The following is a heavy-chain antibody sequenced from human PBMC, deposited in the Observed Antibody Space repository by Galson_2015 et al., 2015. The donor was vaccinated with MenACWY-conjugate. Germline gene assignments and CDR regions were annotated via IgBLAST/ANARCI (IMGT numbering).Heavy chain of an antibody. CDR1: GLTFRSYG. D-gene: IGHD5-18*01. Sequence: SLRLSCAASGLTFRSYGMQWVRQAPGKGLEWVAIISYDGSNKYYADSVKGRFTISRDNSKNTLYLQMNSLRAEDTAVYYCASARGYSYGEGWFFDYWGQGPLVTGSS. CDR3: ASARGYSYGEGWFFDY. CDR2: ISYDGSNK. J-gene: IGHJ4*02. V-gene: IGHV3-33*01.